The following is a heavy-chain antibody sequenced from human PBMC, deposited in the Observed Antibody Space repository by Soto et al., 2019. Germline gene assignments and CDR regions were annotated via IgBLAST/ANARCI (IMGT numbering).Heavy chain of an antibody. Sequence: EVQLLASGGGLIQPGESLTLSCGASGFTFSQSAMSWVRQAPGKGLEWVSAISIGGGSTYYADSVKGRFTISRDDSENNLYLQMNSLRGDDTAVYYCAKPSPYSFGYFGSWGQGTLVTVSS. CDR2: ISIGGGST. D-gene: IGHD5-18*01. CDR3: AKPSPYSFGYFGS. V-gene: IGHV3-23*01. CDR1: GFTFSQSA. J-gene: IGHJ4*02.